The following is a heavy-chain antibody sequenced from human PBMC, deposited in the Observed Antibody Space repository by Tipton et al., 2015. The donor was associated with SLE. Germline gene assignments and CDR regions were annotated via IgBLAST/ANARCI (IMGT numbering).Heavy chain of an antibody. V-gene: IGHV3-9*01. Sequence: SLRLSCAASGFTFSSYWMHWVRQAPGKGLEWVSGISWKGDSTGYADAVKGRFTISRDNAKNSLYLQMTSLRAEDTAFYYCAKGLTTVTPGFFDLWGQGVLVTVSS. CDR1: GFTFSSYW. CDR2: ISWKGDST. D-gene: IGHD4-17*01. CDR3: AKGLTTVTPGFFDL. J-gene: IGHJ5*02.